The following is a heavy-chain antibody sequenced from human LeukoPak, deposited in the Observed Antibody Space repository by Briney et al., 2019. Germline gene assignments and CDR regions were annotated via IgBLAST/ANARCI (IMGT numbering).Heavy chain of an antibody. CDR1: GYTFTSYG. CDR2: ISAYNGNT. D-gene: IGHD3-16*01. CDR3: ARIPSKSWFGKGNYWFDP. J-gene: IGHJ5*02. Sequence: GASVKVSCKASGYTFTSYGISWVRQAPGQGLEWMGWISAYNGNTNYAQKLQGRVTMTTDTSTSIAYMELRSLRSDDTAVYYCARIPSKSWFGKGNYWFDPWGQGTLVTVSS. V-gene: IGHV1-18*01.